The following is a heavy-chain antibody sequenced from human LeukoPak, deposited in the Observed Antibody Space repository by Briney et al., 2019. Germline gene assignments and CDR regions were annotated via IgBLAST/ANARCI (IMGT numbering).Heavy chain of an antibody. CDR3: ARLGSYSSSFWFDY. CDR1: GGSISSYY. J-gene: IGHJ4*02. CDR2: IYTSGST. V-gene: IGHV4-4*09. D-gene: IGHD6-6*01. Sequence: SETLSLTCTVSGGSISSYYWSWIRQPPGKGLEWIGYIYTSGSTNYTPSLKSRVTISVDTSKNQFSLKLSSVTAADTAVYYCARLGSYSSSFWFDYWGQGTLVTVSS.